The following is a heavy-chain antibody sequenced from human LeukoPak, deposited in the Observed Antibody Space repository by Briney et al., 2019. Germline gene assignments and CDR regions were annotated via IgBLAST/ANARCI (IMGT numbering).Heavy chain of an antibody. CDR2: IRYDGSNK. CDR3: ARATYYYGSGSSYIDY. Sequence: GGSLRLSCAAARFTFSSYGMEWDRQAPGKGRGGGAVIRYDGSNKYYGDSGKGRFTISRDNSKNTLYLQMNRLRAEATAVYYCARATYYYGSGSSYIDYWGQGTLVTVSS. J-gene: IGHJ4*02. CDR1: RFTFSSYG. D-gene: IGHD3-10*01. V-gene: IGHV3-33*01.